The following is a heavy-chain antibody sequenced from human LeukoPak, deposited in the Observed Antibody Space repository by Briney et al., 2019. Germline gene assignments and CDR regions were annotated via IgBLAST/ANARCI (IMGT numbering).Heavy chain of an antibody. V-gene: IGHV1-8*01. J-gene: IGHJ6*03. CDR3: ARTYGSGSYRPDYYYYYMDV. CDR1: GYTFTSYD. CDR2: MNPNSGNT. D-gene: IGHD3-10*01. Sequence: ASVKVSFKASGYTFTSYDINWVRQATGQGLEWMGWMNPNSGNTGYAQKFQGRVTMTRNTSISTAYMELSSLRSEDTAVYYCARTYGSGSYRPDYYYYYMDVWGKGTTVTVSS.